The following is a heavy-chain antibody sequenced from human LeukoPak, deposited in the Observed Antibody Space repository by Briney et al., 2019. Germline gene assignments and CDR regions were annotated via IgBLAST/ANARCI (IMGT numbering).Heavy chain of an antibody. D-gene: IGHD3-9*01. J-gene: IGHJ4*02. V-gene: IGHV5-51*01. CDR2: IYPGDSDT. CDR1: GYIFSNYW. CDR3: ARQDYHILTGFDY. Sequence: GESLKISCKGSGYIFSNYWIGWVRQMPGKGLEWMGIIYPGDSDTTYSPSFQGQVTISADKSISTAYLQWSSLKASDTAMYYCARQDYHILTGFDYWGQGTLVTVSS.